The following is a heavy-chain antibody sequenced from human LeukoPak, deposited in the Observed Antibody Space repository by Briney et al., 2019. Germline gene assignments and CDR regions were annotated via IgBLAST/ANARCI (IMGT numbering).Heavy chain of an antibody. CDR2: ISGSGGST. Sequence: GGSLRLSCAASGFTFSSYSMSWVRQAPGKGLEWVSAISGSGGSTYYADSVKGRFTISRDNSKNTLYLQMNSLRAEDTAVYYFGKGADIVATISDDYGGQGTLVTVPP. CDR3: GKGADIVATISDDY. CDR1: GFTFSSYS. J-gene: IGHJ4*02. D-gene: IGHD5-12*01. V-gene: IGHV3-23*01.